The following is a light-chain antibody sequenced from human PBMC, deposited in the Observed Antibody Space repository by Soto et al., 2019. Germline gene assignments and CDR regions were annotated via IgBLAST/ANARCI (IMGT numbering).Light chain of an antibody. Sequence: DIPMTQSPSSLSASVGDRVTITCRASQSIGTYLSWYQHKPGKAPKFLIYAASSLQSGVPSRFSGSGSGTDFTLTISSLQHEDFATYYCQQAYSIPPAFGQGTKVEIK. J-gene: IGKJ1*01. CDR2: AAS. V-gene: IGKV1-39*01. CDR3: QQAYSIPPA. CDR1: QSIGTY.